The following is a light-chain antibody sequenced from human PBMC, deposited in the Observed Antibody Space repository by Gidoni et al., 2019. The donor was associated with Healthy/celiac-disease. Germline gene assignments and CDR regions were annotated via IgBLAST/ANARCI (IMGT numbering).Light chain of an antibody. J-gene: IGKJ5*01. CDR1: QSISSY. V-gene: IGKV1-39*01. Sequence: DIQMTQSLSSLSASVGDRVTITCRASQSISSYLNWYQQKPGKAPKLLIYAASSLQSGVPSRFSGSGSGTDFTLTISSLQPEDFATYYCQQSYSTLLITFGQGTRLEIK. CDR2: AAS. CDR3: QQSYSTLLIT.